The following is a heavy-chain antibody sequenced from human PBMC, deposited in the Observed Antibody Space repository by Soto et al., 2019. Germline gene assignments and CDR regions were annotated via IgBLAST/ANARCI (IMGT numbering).Heavy chain of an antibody. CDR1: GYTFTSYA. CDR2: INAGNGNT. V-gene: IGHV1-3*01. CDR3: ARGGFLVSGNFDY. J-gene: IGHJ4*02. Sequence: ASVKVSCKASGYTFTSYAMHWVRQAPGQRLEWMGWINAGNGNTKYSQKFQGRVTITRDTSASTAYMGLSSLRSEDTAVYYCARGGFLVSGNFDYWGQGTLVTVSS. D-gene: IGHD3-3*01.